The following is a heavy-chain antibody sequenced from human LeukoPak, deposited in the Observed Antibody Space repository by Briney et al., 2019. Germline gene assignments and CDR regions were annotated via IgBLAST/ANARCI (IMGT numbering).Heavy chain of an antibody. CDR2: ISGSGVST. CDR3: AKERRYGGAFDY. V-gene: IGHV3-23*01. CDR1: GFTFSTYG. D-gene: IGHD3-16*01. Sequence: GGSLRLSCAASGFTFSTYGMNWVRQAPGKGLEWVSGISGSGVSTYYADSVKGRFTISRDNSKNTLHLQMNSLRAEDTAVYYCAKERRYGGAFDYWGQGTLVTVSS. J-gene: IGHJ4*02.